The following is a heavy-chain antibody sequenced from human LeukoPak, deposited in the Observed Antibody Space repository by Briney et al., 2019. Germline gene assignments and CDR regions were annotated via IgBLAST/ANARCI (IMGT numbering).Heavy chain of an antibody. CDR2: IYYSGST. Sequence: SETLSLTCTVSSGSISRYYWSWIRQPPGKALEWIGYIYYSGSTKYNPSLKSRVTISLDTSKNQFSLKLSSVTAADTAVYYCARDRLATYCGGDCPKWGQGTLVTVSS. D-gene: IGHD2-21*02. CDR3: ARDRLATYCGGDCPK. V-gene: IGHV4-59*12. J-gene: IGHJ4*02. CDR1: SGSISRYY.